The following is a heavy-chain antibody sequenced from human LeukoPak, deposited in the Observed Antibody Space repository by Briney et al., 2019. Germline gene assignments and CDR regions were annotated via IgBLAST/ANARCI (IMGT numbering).Heavy chain of an antibody. V-gene: IGHV3-7*01. CDR3: ASPEWLPDSIDI. Sequence: GGSLRLSCAASGFTFSSYAMHWVRQAPGKGLEWVASIKKDGSEKYYVDSVKGRFTISRDNAKNSLYLQMNSLRVEDTAVYYCASPEWLPDSIDIWGQGTTVTVSS. CDR2: IKKDGSEK. D-gene: IGHD3-3*01. CDR1: GFTFSSYA. J-gene: IGHJ3*02.